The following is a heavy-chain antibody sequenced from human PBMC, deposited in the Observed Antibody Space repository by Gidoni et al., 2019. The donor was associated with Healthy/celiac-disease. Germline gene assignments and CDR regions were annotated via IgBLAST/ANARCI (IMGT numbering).Heavy chain of an antibody. CDR2: ISWNSGSI. CDR3: AKGSAVAGILDY. V-gene: IGHV3-9*01. J-gene: IGHJ4*02. CDR1: GFTFDDYA. D-gene: IGHD6-19*01. Sequence: EVQLVESGGGLVQPGRSLRLSCAASGFTFDDYAMHWVRQAPGKGLEWVSGISWNSGSIGYADSVKGRFTISRDNAKNSLYLQMNSLRAEDTALYYCAKGSAVAGILDYWGQGTLVTVSS.